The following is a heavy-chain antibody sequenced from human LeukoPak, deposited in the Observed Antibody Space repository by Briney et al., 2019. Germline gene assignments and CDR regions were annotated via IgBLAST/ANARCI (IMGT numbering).Heavy chain of an antibody. D-gene: IGHD3-22*01. J-gene: IGHJ3*02. CDR1: GFTFSSYS. CDR3: ARDEPYYYDSSGYSPDAFDI. V-gene: IGHV3-21*01. CDR2: ISSSSSYI. Sequence: PGGSLRLSCAASGFTFSSYSMNWVRQAPGKGLEWVSSISSSSSYIYYADSVKGRFTISRDNAKNSLYLQMNSLRAEDTAVYYCARDEPYYYDSSGYSPDAFDIWGQGTMVTVSS.